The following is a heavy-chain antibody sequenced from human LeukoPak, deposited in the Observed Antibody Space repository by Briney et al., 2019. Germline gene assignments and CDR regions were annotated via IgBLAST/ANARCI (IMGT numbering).Heavy chain of an antibody. CDR2: IYYSGST. CDR3: ARGRGGSGSSFDY. J-gene: IGHJ4*02. Sequence: SETLSLTCTVSGGSISSSSYYWGWIRQPPGKGLEWIGSIYYSGSTYYNPSLKSRVTISVDTSKNQFSLKLSSVTAADTAVYYCARGRGGSGSSFDYWGQGTLVTVSS. D-gene: IGHD3-10*01. V-gene: IGHV4-39*07. CDR1: GGSISSSSYY.